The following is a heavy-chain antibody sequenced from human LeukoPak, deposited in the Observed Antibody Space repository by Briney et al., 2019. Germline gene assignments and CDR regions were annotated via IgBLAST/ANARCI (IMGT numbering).Heavy chain of an antibody. D-gene: IGHD1-26*01. V-gene: IGHV1-46*01. CDR3: ARGRGSGSYYASFDY. CDR2: INPSSGGT. Sequence: ASVKVSCKASGYTFISYYMHWVRQAPGHGLEWMGIINPSSGGTNYPQKLQGRVTMTRDMSASTVYMELSSLTSEDTAIYYCARGRGSGSYYASFDYWGQGTLVTVSS. J-gene: IGHJ4*02. CDR1: GYTFISYY.